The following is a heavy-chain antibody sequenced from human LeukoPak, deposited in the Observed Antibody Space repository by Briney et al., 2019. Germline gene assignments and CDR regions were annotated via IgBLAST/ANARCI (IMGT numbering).Heavy chain of an antibody. V-gene: IGHV1-3*01. D-gene: IGHD5-18*01. CDR3: ARVVDVNSYGLFDY. Sequence: ASVKVSCKASGYTFTSYAMHWVRQAPGQRLEWMGWINAGNGNTKYSQKFQGRVTITRDTSASTAYMELSSLRSVDTAVYYCARVVDVNSYGLFDYWGQGTLVTVSS. J-gene: IGHJ4*02. CDR2: INAGNGNT. CDR1: GYTFTSYA.